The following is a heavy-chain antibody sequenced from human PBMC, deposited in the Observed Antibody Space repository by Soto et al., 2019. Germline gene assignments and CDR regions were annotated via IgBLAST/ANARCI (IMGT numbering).Heavy chain of an antibody. CDR1: GFTFSSYG. Sequence: QVQLVESGGGVVQPGRSLRLSCAASGFTFSSYGMHWVRQAPGKGLEWVALVSLDGSNKYYADSVKGRFSISRDNSKNTLYLQMNCLRPEDTAVDYCAKDRSVSIAPAGIPYLEPWGQGTLVTVSS. D-gene: IGHD6-13*01. CDR2: VSLDGSNK. CDR3: AKDRSVSIAPAGIPYLEP. V-gene: IGHV3-30*18. J-gene: IGHJ5*02.